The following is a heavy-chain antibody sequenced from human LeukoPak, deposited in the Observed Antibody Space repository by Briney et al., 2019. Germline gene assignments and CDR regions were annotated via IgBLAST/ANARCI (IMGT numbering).Heavy chain of an antibody. CDR2: ISGSGGST. J-gene: IGHJ4*02. Sequence: GGSLRLSCAASGFTFSSYAMSWVRQAPGRGLEWVSAISGSGGSTYYADSVKGRFTISRDNSKNTLYLQMNSLRAKDTAVYYCANIIVVVPAADDYWGQGTLVTVSS. D-gene: IGHD2-2*01. V-gene: IGHV3-23*01. CDR1: GFTFSSYA. CDR3: ANIIVVVPAADDY.